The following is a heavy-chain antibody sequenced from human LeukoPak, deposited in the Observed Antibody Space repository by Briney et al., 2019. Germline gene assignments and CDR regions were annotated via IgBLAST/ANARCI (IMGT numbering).Heavy chain of an antibody. CDR1: GGSISSSSYY. V-gene: IGHV4-39*01. Sequence: ASETLSLTCSVSGGSISSSSYYWGWIRQPPGKGLEWIGSMYYSGSTYYNPSLKSRVTISVDTSKNQFSLKLSSVTAADAAVYYCARIRATVNSPFDYWGQGTLVTVSS. D-gene: IGHD4-17*01. CDR2: MYYSGST. J-gene: IGHJ4*02. CDR3: ARIRATVNSPFDY.